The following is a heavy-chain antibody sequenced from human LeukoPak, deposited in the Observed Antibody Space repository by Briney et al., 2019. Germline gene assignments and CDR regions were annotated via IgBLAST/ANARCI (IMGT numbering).Heavy chain of an antibody. D-gene: IGHD3-3*01. V-gene: IGHV3-48*03. CDR3: AIVEYYDFGSGYSTRGMDV. CDR2: ISSSGSTI. J-gene: IGHJ6*02. CDR1: GFTFSSYE. Sequence: GGSLRLSCAASGFTFSSYELNWVRQAPGKGLEWVSYISSSGSTIYYADSVKGRFTISRDNAKNSLYLQMNSLRAEGTAVSPRAIVEYYDFGSGYSTRGMDVWGQGTTVTVSS.